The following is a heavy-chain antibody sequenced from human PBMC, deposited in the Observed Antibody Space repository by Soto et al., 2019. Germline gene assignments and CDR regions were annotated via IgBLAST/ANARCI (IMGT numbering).Heavy chain of an antibody. D-gene: IGHD1-26*01. V-gene: IGHV1-69*13. CDR2: IIPIFGTA. CDR1: GGTFSSYA. J-gene: IGHJ6*02. CDR3: GRTVGLSYGLDV. Sequence: ASVKVSCKASGGTFSSYAISWVRQAPGQGLEWMGGIIPIFGTANYAQKFQGRVTITADESTSTAYMELRSLRSDDTAVYYCGRTVGLSYGLDVWGQGTTVTVSS.